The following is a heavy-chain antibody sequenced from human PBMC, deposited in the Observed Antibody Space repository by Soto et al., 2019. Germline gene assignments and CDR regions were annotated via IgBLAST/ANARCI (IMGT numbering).Heavy chain of an antibody. Sequence: PGESLKISCKGSGYSFAGYWITWVRQKPGKGLEWMGRIDPSDSQTYYSPSFRGHVTISRDNSKNTVYLQMDSLRAEDTAMYFCAGDVGLDSDDFFAYWGQGTQVTVSS. CDR3: AGDVGLDSDDFFAY. J-gene: IGHJ4*02. CDR2: IDPSDSQT. V-gene: IGHV5-10-1*01. D-gene: IGHD3-9*01. CDR1: GYSFAGYW.